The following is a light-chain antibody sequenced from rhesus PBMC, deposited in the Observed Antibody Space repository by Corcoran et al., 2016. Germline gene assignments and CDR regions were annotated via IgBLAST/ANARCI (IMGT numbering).Light chain of an antibody. CDR2: KAS. V-gene: IGKV1-25*01. J-gene: IGKJ3*01. Sequence: DIQMTQSPSSLSASVGDRVTITCQASQGISNKLAWYQQKPGKDPKLLIYKASTLQSGVPSRFSGSGSGTGFTLTISSLQPEDFATYYCQHGYGTPFTFGPGAKLDVK. CDR3: QHGYGTPFT. CDR1: QGISNK.